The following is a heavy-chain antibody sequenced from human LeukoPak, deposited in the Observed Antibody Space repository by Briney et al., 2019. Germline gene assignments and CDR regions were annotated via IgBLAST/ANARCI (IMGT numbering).Heavy chain of an antibody. CDR3: ARDRAYYYGSGSYYNSYYFDY. D-gene: IGHD3-10*01. V-gene: IGHV3-53*01. CDR2: LYSGGST. CDR1: GFTVSSNY. J-gene: IGHJ4*02. Sequence: GGSLGLSCAASGFTVSSNYMSWVRQAPGKGLEWVSVLYSGGSTYYADSVKGRFTISGDNSKNTLYLQMNSLRAEDTAVYYCARDRAYYYGSGSYYNSYYFDYWGQGTLVTVSS.